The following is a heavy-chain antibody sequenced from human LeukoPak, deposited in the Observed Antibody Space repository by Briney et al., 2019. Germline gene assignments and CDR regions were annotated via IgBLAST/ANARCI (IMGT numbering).Heavy chain of an antibody. CDR1: GFTFDDYA. V-gene: IGHV3-9*01. Sequence: GRSLRLSCAASGFTFDDYAMHWVRQAPGKGLEWVSGISWNSGSIGYADSVKGRFTISRDNTHNSLYLQMNSLRAEDTAVYYCARGRYSCSWYSDYWGQGTLVTISS. CDR3: ARGRYSCSWYSDY. CDR2: ISWNSGSI. D-gene: IGHD6-13*01. J-gene: IGHJ4*02.